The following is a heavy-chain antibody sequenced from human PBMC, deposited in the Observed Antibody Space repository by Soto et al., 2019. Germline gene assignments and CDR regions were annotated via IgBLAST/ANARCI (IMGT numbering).Heavy chain of an antibody. CDR1: GFTFSNAW. CDR2: IKSKTDGGTT. V-gene: IGHV3-15*01. D-gene: IGHD3-3*01. CDR3: TTEANYDFWSGYSFDP. Sequence: PGGSLRLSCAASGFTFSNAWMSWVRQAPGKGLEWVGRIKSKTDGGTTDYAAPVKGRFTISRDDSKNTLYPQMNSLKTEDTAVYYCTTEANYDFWSGYSFDPWGQGTLVTVSS. J-gene: IGHJ5*02.